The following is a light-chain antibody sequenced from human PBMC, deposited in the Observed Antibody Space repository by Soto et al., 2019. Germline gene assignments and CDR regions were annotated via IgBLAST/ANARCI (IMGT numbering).Light chain of an antibody. CDR1: PNVGND. Sequence: EIVLTQSPATLSLSPGERATLSCRASPNVGNDLVWDPQKRGQAPRLLIYSASNRATGIPARFSGSGSGTDFTLTISSLGPEDFAAYYCQQRSNWPPTFGGGTKVEIK. CDR3: QQRSNWPPT. J-gene: IGKJ4*01. V-gene: IGKV3-11*01. CDR2: SAS.